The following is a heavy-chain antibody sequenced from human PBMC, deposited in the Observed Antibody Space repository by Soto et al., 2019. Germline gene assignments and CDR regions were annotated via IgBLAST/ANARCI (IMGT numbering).Heavy chain of an antibody. Sequence: ASVKVSFKASGYTFTSYDINWVRQATGQGLEWMGWMNPNSGNTGCAQKFQGRVTMTRNTSISTAYMELSSLRSEDTAVYYCYVWGSYRNAFDIWGQGTMVTVSS. CDR3: YVWGSYRNAFDI. CDR2: MNPNSGNT. CDR1: GYTFTSYD. V-gene: IGHV1-8*01. J-gene: IGHJ3*02. D-gene: IGHD3-16*02.